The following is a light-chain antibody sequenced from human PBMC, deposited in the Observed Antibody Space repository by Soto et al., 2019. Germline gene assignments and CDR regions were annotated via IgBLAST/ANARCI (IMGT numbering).Light chain of an antibody. CDR3: QQYGSSGT. V-gene: IGKV1-33*01. CDR1: QAISDY. CDR2: DAS. Sequence: DIQMTQSPSSLSASVVDRVTITCQASQAISDYVKWYQQKPGKPPKVLIYDASNVEAGVPSRFSGSVSGTDFTLTISRLEPEDFAVYYCQQYGSSGTFGQGTKVDIK. J-gene: IGKJ1*01.